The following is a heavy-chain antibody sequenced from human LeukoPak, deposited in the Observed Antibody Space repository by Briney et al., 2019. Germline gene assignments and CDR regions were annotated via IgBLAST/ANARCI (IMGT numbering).Heavy chain of an antibody. V-gene: IGHV1-3*03. CDR2: INAGNGNT. D-gene: IGHD5-12*01. J-gene: IGHJ6*03. Sequence: ASVKVSCKASGYTFTSYAMHWVRQAPGQRLEWGGWINAGNGNTKYSQAFQGRVTITRDTSASTAYMELSSLRSADMAVYYCARGGAYARYYYMDVWGKGTTVTISS. CDR3: ARGGAYARYYYMDV. CDR1: GYTFTSYA.